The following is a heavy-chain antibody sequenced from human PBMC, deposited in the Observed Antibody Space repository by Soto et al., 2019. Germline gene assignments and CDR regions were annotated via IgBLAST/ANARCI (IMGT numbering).Heavy chain of an antibody. V-gene: IGHV2-5*02. CDR1: GFSLSTGGLG. D-gene: IGHD2-21*02. J-gene: IGHJ6*02. CDR2: IYWDDDK. CDR3: VHSRCGGDCLRSYSSHYYYGMDV. Sequence: QFTLKESGPTLVKPTQTLTLTCTFSGFSLSTGGLGVGWIRQPPGEALEWLALIYWDDDKRYSPSLRSRLTITKDTSKNQVVLIMTNMDPVDTATYYCVHSRCGGDCLRSYSSHYYYGMDVWGQGTTVTVSS.